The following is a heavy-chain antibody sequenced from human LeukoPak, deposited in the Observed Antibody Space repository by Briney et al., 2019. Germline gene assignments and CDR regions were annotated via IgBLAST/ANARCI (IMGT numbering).Heavy chain of an antibody. J-gene: IGHJ4*02. CDR2: ISYSGST. V-gene: IGHV4-59*07. CDR3: ARKAYCFDY. Sequence: TDTLSLTCTVSGDSINDYYWSWLRQPPGKGLEWIGYISYSGSTNYNPSLKSRVTISVDTSKKQFSLKVSSVTAADTAVYYCARKAYCFDYWGQGTLVTVSS. CDR1: GDSINDYY.